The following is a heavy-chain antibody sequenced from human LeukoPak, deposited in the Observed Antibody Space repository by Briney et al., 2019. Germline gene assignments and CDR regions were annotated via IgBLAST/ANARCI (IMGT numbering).Heavy chain of an antibody. Sequence: ASVKVSCKASGYTFTGYYMHWVRQAPGQGLEWMGWINPNSGGTNYAQRFQGRVTMTRDTSISTACMELSRLRSDDTAVYYCAREAAGNRFDYWGQGTLVTVSS. CDR1: GYTFTGYY. CDR3: AREAAGNRFDY. CDR2: INPNSGGT. J-gene: IGHJ4*02. D-gene: IGHD6-13*01. V-gene: IGHV1-2*02.